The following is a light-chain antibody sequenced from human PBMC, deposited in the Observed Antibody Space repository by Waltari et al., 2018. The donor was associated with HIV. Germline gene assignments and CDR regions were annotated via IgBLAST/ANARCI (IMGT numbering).Light chain of an antibody. CDR3: AAWDDSLSVV. CDR1: TSNIGSYY. CDR2: RNN. Sequence: QSVLPQPPSASGTPGQRVTISCSGSTSNIGSYYVYWYQQLPGTAPKLLIYRNNQRPSGVPDRFSGSKSGTSASLAISGLRSEDEADYYCAAWDDSLSVVFGGGTKLTVL. J-gene: IGLJ2*01. V-gene: IGLV1-47*01.